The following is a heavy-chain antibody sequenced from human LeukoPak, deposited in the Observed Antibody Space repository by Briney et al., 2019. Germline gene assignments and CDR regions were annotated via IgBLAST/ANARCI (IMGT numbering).Heavy chain of an antibody. J-gene: IGHJ4*02. D-gene: IGHD2-21*02. CDR1: GFIFSRYT. CDR2: ISFDGSTK. V-gene: IGHV3-30-3*01. Sequence: PGGSLRLSCAASGFIFSRYTLHWVRQAPGKGLEWVSMISFDGSTKDYADSVKGRFTISRGNSKNTLDLQMTSLRTEDTAVYYCARGVVTAYAAFDSWGQGTLVTVS. CDR3: ARGVVTAYAAFDS.